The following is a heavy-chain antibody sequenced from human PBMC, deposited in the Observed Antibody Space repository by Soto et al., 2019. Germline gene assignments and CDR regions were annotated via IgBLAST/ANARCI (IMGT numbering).Heavy chain of an antibody. CDR2: IYTSGST. CDR3: AAGEASSRNLAPYYLDF. J-gene: IGHJ4*02. CDR1: GGSISSYY. D-gene: IGHD6-13*01. Sequence: PSETLSLTCTVSGGSISSYYWSWIRQPAGKGLGWIGRIYTSGSTNYNPSLKSRVTMSVDTSKNQFSLKLLSVTTADTAVYFCAAGEASSRNLAPYYLDFWGQGTLVTVSS. V-gene: IGHV4-4*07.